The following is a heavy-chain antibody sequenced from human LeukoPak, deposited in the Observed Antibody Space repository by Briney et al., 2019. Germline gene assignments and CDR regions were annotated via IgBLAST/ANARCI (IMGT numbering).Heavy chain of an antibody. Sequence: ASVKGSCKVSGYTLTQLSMHWVRQAPGKGLEWMGGSDPEDGETIYAQKFQGRVTMTEDTTTDTAYMELSSLRSEDTAVYYCATAQIVGAGAFDYWGQGTLVTVSS. J-gene: IGHJ4*02. CDR3: ATAQIVGAGAFDY. V-gene: IGHV1-24*01. CDR2: SDPEDGET. D-gene: IGHD1-26*01. CDR1: GYTLTQLS.